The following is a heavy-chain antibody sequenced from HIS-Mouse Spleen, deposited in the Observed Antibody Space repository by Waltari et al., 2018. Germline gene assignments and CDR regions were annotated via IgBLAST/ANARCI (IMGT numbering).Heavy chain of an antibody. CDR2: GTAGDT. V-gene: IGHV3-13*01. CDR3: ARRGEDGGFAY. J-gene: IGHJ4*02. D-gene: IGHD3-16*01. Sequence: EVQLVESGGGLVQPGGSLRLSCAACVLTCGCSDLHWVRQATGKVWSGSQLGTAGDTYYPGSVKGRFTISRENAKNSLYLQMNSLRAGDTAVYYCARRGEDGGFAYWGQGALVTVSS. CDR1: VLTCGCSD.